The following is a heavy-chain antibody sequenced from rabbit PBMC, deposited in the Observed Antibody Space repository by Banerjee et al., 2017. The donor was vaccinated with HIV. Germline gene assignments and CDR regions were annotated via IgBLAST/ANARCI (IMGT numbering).Heavy chain of an antibody. D-gene: IGHD2-1*01. CDR3: ARSEDSYDDYGDLRPGSRLDL. Sequence: QEQLEESGGDLVKPEGSLTLTGTASGFSFSSSYWICWVRQAPGKGLEWIACIDAGGRGRTYYASWAKGRFTISKTSSTTVTLQMTSLTAADTATYFCARSEDSYDDYGDLRPGSRLDLWGQGTLVTVS. V-gene: IGHV1S45*01. J-gene: IGHJ3*01. CDR2: IDAGGRGRT. CDR1: GFSFSSSYW.